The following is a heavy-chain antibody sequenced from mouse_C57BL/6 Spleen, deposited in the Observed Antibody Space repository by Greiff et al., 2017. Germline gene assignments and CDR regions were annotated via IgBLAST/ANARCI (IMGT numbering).Heavy chain of an antibody. J-gene: IGHJ2*01. CDR3: ARKRDDGYYFYFDD. CDR2: INPYNGGT. V-gene: IGHV1-19*01. Sequence: VQLQQSGPVLVKPGASVKMSCKASGYTFTDYYMNWVKQSHGKSLEWIGVINPYNGGTSYNQKFKGKATLTVDKSSRTAYMELNSLTSEDSAVYYCARKRDDGYYFYFDDWGQGTTLTVSS. D-gene: IGHD2-3*01. CDR1: GYTFTDYY.